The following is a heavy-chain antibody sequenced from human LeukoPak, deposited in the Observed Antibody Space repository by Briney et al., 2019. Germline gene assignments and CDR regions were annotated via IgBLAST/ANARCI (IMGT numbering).Heavy chain of an antibody. D-gene: IGHD3-3*01. CDR3: ARDYVKYYDFWSGYYQPTTFDY. Sequence: ASVKVSCKASGGTFSSYAISWVRQAPGXXXXXXGXXIPILGIANYAQKFQGRVTITADKSTSTAYMELSSLRSEDTAVYYCARDYVKYYDFWSGYYQPTTFDYWGQGTLVTVSS. CDR2: XIPILGIA. J-gene: IGHJ4*02. CDR1: GGTFSSYA. V-gene: IGHV1-69*10.